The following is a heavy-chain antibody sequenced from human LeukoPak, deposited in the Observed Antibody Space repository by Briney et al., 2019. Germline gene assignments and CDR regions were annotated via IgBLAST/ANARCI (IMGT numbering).Heavy chain of an antibody. CDR2: ISSIISTI. D-gene: IGHD4-23*01. J-gene: IGHJ4*02. Sequence: GGSLRLSCAASGFTFSSYEMNWVRQAPGKGLEWVSYISSIISTIYYADSVKGRFTISRDNAKNSLYLQMNSLRAEDTAVYYCARHYGGNSFDYWGQGTLVTVSS. V-gene: IGHV3-48*03. CDR1: GFTFSSYE. CDR3: ARHYGGNSFDY.